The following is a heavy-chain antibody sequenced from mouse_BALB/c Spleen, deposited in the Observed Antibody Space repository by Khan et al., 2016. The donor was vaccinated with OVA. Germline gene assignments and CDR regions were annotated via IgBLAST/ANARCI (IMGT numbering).Heavy chain of an antibody. D-gene: IGHD1-1*01. V-gene: IGHV1-4*01. J-gene: IGHJ4*01. Sequence: QVQLQQSGAELTRPGASVKMSCKASGYTFTSNTMHWVKQRLGQGLEWIGYINHRSAYTNYNQKFKDKATLTADTSSSTAYMQLSSLTSEDSSVYYCSRRTTVYTMDCWGQGTSVPVSS. CDR2: INHRSAYT. CDR1: GYTFTSNT. CDR3: SRRTTVYTMDC.